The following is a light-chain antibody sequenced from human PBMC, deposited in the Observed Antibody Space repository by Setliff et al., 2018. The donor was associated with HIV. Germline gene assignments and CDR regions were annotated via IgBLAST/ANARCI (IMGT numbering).Light chain of an antibody. Sequence: QSVLTQPASVSGSPGQSITISCTGTRSDVGGYGYVSWYQHHPGKAPKLIIYNVNKRPSGVSNRLSGSKSGNTASLTISGLQAEDEADYYCTSYTTSSSPYVFGTGTKVTVL. CDR2: NVN. V-gene: IGLV2-14*03. J-gene: IGLJ1*01. CDR1: RSDVGGYGY. CDR3: TSYTTSSSPYV.